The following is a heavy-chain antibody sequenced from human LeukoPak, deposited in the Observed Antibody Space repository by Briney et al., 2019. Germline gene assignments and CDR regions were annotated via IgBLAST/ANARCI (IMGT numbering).Heavy chain of an antibody. CDR2: IYYSGST. J-gene: IGHJ4*02. CDR3: ANIYDILTGYGDEYFDY. Sequence: SETLSLTCTVSGGSISSSSYYWGWIRQPPGKGLEWIGSIYYSGSTYYNPSLKSRVTISVDTSKNQFSLKLSSVTAADTGVYYCANIYDILTGYGDEYFDYWGQGTLVTVSS. CDR1: GGSISSSSYY. V-gene: IGHV4-39*07. D-gene: IGHD3-9*01.